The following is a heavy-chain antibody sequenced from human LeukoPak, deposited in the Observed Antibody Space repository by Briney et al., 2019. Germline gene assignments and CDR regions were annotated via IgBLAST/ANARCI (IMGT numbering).Heavy chain of an antibody. D-gene: IGHD5-18*01. V-gene: IGHV3-66*01. CDR2: IYSGGST. CDR1: GFTVSSNY. CDR3: ARDGYSYGYRDY. J-gene: IGHJ4*02. Sequence: GGSLRLSCAASGFTVSSNYMSWVRQAPGKGLEWVSVIYSGGSTYYADSVKGRFTIPRDNSKNTLYLQMYSLRAEDTAVYYCARDGYSYGYRDYWGQGTLVTVSS.